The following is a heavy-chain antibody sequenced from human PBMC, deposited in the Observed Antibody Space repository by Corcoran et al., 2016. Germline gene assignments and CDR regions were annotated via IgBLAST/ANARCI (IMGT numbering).Heavy chain of an antibody. CDR1: GGSISGYY. CDR3: ARHTWINLWSHFDQ. CDR2: IYYTGST. Sequence: QVQLHESGPGLVKPSETLSLTSTVSGGSISGYYWSWIRQPPGKGLEWIGYIYYTGSTDYNPSLKSRVTISVDTTTNHFSLKVNSVTAADTAVYYCARHTWINLWSHFDQWGQGTLVTVSS. V-gene: IGHV4-59*01. D-gene: IGHD5-18*01. J-gene: IGHJ4*02.